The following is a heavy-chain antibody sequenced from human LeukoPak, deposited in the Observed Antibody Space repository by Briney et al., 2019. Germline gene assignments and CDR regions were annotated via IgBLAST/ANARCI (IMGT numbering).Heavy chain of an antibody. J-gene: IGHJ4*02. CDR2: ISNDGSNK. CDR3: AKGGSYYDILPPGELIYY. V-gene: IGHV3-30*18. D-gene: IGHD3-9*01. CDR1: GFTFSSYG. Sequence: PGGSLRLSCAASGFTFSSYGMHWVRQAPGKGLEWVAVISNDGSNKYYADSVKGRFTISRDNSKNTLYLQMNSLRTEDTAVYCCAKGGSYYDILPPGELIYYWGQGTLVTVSS.